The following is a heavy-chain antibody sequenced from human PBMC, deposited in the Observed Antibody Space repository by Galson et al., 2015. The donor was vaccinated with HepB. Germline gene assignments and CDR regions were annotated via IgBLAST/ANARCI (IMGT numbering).Heavy chain of an antibody. Sequence: SLRLSCAASGFTFSSYGMHWVRQAPGKGLEWVAVISYDGSNKYYADSVKGRFTISRDNSKNTLYLQMNSLRAEDTAVYYCAKGEVVVSVLDYWGQGTLVTVSS. D-gene: IGHD3-22*01. CDR2: ISYDGSNK. J-gene: IGHJ4*02. CDR1: GFTFSSYG. V-gene: IGHV3-30*18. CDR3: AKGEVVVSVLDY.